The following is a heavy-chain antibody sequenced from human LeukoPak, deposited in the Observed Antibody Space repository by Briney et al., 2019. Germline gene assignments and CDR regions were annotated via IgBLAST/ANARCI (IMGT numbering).Heavy chain of an antibody. J-gene: IGHJ4*02. V-gene: IGHV3-66*02. CDR2: IYSGGST. CDR1: GFTVSSNY. D-gene: IGHD6-6*01. CDR3: ARSLAAHYYFDY. Sequence: PGGPLRLSCAASGFTVSSNYMSWVRQAPGKGLEWVSVIYSGGSTYYADSVKGRFTISRDNSKNTLYLQMNSLRAEDTAVYYCARSLAAHYYFDYWGQGTLVTVSS.